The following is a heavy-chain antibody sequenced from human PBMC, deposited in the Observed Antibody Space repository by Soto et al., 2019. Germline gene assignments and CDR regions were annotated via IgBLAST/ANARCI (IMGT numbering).Heavy chain of an antibody. J-gene: IGHJ3*02. CDR3: ARDFHGTVIVAFDI. Sequence: SVKVSCKSSGCTFSSYPISWVVHSPGQGLEWMGGIIPIFGTANYAQKFQGRVTITADESTSTAYMELSSLRSEDTAVYYCARDFHGTVIVAFDIWGQGTMVTVS. V-gene: IGHV1-69*01. CDR1: GCTFSSYP. CDR2: IIPIFGTA. D-gene: IGHD3-16*02.